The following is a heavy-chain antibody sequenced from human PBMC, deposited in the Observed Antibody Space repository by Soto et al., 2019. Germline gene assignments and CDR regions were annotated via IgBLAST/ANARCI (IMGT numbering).Heavy chain of an antibody. D-gene: IGHD1-26*01. Sequence: GASVKVSCKASGFTFINSAIQWVRQARGQRLEWMGWIVVGSGHINYAQKFQERLSITRDMSTSTAYMELSSLTLEDTAVYYCAAVQGGGATFHFWAPGTLVTVS. CDR1: GFTFINSA. CDR3: AAVQGGGATFHF. J-gene: IGHJ4*02. CDR2: IVVGSGHI. V-gene: IGHV1-58*02.